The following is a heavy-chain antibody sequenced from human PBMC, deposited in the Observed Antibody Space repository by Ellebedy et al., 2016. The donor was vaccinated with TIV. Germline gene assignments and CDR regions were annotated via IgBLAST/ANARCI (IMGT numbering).Heavy chain of an antibody. Sequence: ASVKVSXKASGYTFTSYYMHWVRQAPGQGLEWMGIINPSGGSTSYAQKFQGRVTMTRDTSTSTVYMELSSLRSEDTAVYYCASSIVVVVAATPYGMDVWGQGTTVTVSS. V-gene: IGHV1-46*01. D-gene: IGHD2-15*01. J-gene: IGHJ6*02. CDR2: INPSGGST. CDR1: GYTFTSYY. CDR3: ASSIVVVVAATPYGMDV.